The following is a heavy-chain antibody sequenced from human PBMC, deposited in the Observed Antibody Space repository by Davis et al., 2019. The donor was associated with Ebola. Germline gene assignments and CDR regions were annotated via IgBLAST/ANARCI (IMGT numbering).Heavy chain of an antibody. CDR1: GFTFSSFW. CDR2: IKDDGSQQ. CDR3: ASANWGNDY. V-gene: IGHV3-7*03. D-gene: IGHD7-27*01. Sequence: PGGSLRLSCAASGFTFSSFWMSWVRQAPGKGLEWVAKIKDDGSQQYYVDSVKGRFTISRDNAKNSVDLQMNSLRAEDTAVYYCASANWGNDYWGQGTLVTVSS. J-gene: IGHJ4*02.